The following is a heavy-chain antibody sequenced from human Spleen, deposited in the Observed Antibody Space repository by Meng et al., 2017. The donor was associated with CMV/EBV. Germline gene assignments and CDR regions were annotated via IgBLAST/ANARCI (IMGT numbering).Heavy chain of an antibody. Sequence: GGSLRLSCAVSGFTFSDYYMSWIRQAPGKAPQWVAYISGSGSIMFYADSVKGRFTISRDNAKNTLYLQMNSLRAEDTAVYYCAREWGQQLGSYYYYGMDVWGQGTTVTVSS. CDR2: ISGSGSIM. J-gene: IGHJ6*02. D-gene: IGHD6-13*01. V-gene: IGHV3-11*04. CDR3: AREWGQQLGSYYYYGMDV. CDR1: GFTFSDYY.